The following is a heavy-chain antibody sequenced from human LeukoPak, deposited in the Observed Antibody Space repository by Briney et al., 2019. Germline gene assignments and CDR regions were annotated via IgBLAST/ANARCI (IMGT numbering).Heavy chain of an antibody. Sequence: PSETLSLTCAVYGGSFSGYYWSWIRQPPGKGLEWIGEINHSGSTNYNPSLKSRVTISVDTSKNQFSLKLSSVTAADTAVYYCARATAGTAALGHWGQGTLVTVSS. CDR3: ARATAGTAALGH. CDR2: INHSGST. CDR1: GGSFSGYY. D-gene: IGHD3-10*01. J-gene: IGHJ4*02. V-gene: IGHV4-34*01.